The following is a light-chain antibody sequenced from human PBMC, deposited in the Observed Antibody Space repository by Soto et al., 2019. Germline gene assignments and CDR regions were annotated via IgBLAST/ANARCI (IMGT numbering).Light chain of an antibody. V-gene: IGKV3-11*01. Sequence: EIVLTQSPPTLSLSPGERATLSCRASQSVSSYLAWYQQKPGQAPRLLIYDASNRATGIPARFSGSGSGTDFTLTISSLEPEDFAVYYCQQRSNWPPITVGQGTRLEIK. J-gene: IGKJ5*01. CDR3: QQRSNWPPIT. CDR1: QSVSSY. CDR2: DAS.